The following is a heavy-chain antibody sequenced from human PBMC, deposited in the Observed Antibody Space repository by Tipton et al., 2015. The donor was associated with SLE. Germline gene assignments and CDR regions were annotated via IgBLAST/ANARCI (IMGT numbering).Heavy chain of an antibody. V-gene: IGHV4-38-2*01. CDR3: ARRGLRFLEWLPFDY. D-gene: IGHD3-3*01. J-gene: IGHJ4*02. CDR2: IYHSGST. CDR1: GYSISSGYY. Sequence: TLSLTCAVSGYSISSGYYWGWIRQPPGKGLEWIGSIYHSGSTYYNPSLKSRVTISVDTSKNQFSLKLSSVTAADTAVYYCARRGLRFLEWLPFDYWGQGTLVTVSS.